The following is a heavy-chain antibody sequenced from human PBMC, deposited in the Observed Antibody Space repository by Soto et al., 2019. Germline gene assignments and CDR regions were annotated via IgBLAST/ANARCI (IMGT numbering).Heavy chain of an antibody. CDR1: GFTFNKHG. J-gene: IGHJ6*02. Sequence: LRLSCAASGFTFNKHGMSWVRQAPGKGLEWISTISVSGGSTFYADSVKGRFTISRDNAKNSLYLQMNSLRAEDTAVYYCARDRNTANGYYGMDGWGQGTTVTVSS. V-gene: IGHV3-23*01. CDR3: ARDRNTANGYYGMDG. CDR2: ISVSGGST. D-gene: IGHD5-18*01.